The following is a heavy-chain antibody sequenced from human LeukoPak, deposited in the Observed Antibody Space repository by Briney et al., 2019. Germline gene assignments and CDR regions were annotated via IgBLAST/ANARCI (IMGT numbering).Heavy chain of an antibody. J-gene: IGHJ6*02. Sequence: SETLSLTCTISAASISSSSHHWGWIRQSPGKGLEWIGSIYSGRTIYYSPSLNSRVTISVVTSKDQFILQLNSVTAADTAVYYCARGGYSYGWYYYYGMDVWGQGTTVTVSS. CDR2: IYSGRTI. CDR3: ARGGYSYGWYYYYGMDV. CDR1: AASISSSSHH. D-gene: IGHD5-18*01. V-gene: IGHV4-39*01.